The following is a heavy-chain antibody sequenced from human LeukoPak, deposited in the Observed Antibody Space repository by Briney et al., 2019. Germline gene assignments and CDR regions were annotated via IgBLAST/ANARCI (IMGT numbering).Heavy chain of an antibody. J-gene: IGHJ4*02. CDR1: GFTFSSYE. CDR3: ARSAAAGTFPDY. Sequence: GGSLRLSCAASGFTFSSYEMNWVRQAPGKGLEWVSYISSSGSTIYYADSVKGRFTISRDNAKNSLYLQMNSPRAEDTAVYYCARSAAAGTFPDYWGQGTLVTVSS. V-gene: IGHV3-48*03. D-gene: IGHD6-13*01. CDR2: ISSSGSTI.